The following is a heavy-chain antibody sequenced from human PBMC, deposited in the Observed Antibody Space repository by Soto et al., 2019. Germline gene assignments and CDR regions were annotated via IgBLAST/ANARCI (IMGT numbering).Heavy chain of an antibody. J-gene: IGHJ6*03. CDR3: ARDFSNPIVVVPAAMKENYYYYMDV. CDR1: GFTFSSYW. D-gene: IGHD2-2*01. Sequence: GGSLRLSCAASGFTFSSYWMSWVRQAPGKGLEWVANIKQDGSEKYYVDSVKGRFTISRDNAKNSLYLQMNSLRAEDTAVYYCARDFSNPIVVVPAAMKENYYYYMDVWGKGTTVTVSS. V-gene: IGHV3-7*01. CDR2: IKQDGSEK.